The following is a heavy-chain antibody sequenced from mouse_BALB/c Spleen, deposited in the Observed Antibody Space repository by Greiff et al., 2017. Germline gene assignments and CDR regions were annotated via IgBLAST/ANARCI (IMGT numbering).Heavy chain of an antibody. D-gene: IGHD2-14*01. CDR2: INPYNGDT. CDR3: GRDYRYDGAWFAY. V-gene: IGHV1-37*01. Sequence: VQLQQSGPELVKPGASVKISCKASGYSFTGYFMNWVQQSHGKSLEWVGRINPYNGDTFYNQKFKGKATLTVDKSSSTAHMELLSLTSEDSAVYYCGRDYRYDGAWFAYWGQGTLVTVSA. CDR1: GYSFTGYF. J-gene: IGHJ3*01.